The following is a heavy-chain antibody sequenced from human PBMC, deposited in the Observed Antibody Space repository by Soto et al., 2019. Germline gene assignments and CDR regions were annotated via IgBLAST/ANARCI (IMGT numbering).Heavy chain of an antibody. CDR1: GYSFTRYG. CDR3: ARMGDVPYYYYGLDV. Sequence: QVQLVQSGAEVKKPGASVKVSCKASGYSFTRYGISWVRQAPGQGLEWMGWISGYNANTNYPENLQGRVTMTTATSTSTAYMEVRTLISDDTAVYYCARMGDVPYYYYGLDVWGQGTTVTVSS. D-gene: IGHD3-16*01. V-gene: IGHV1-18*01. CDR2: ISGYNANT. J-gene: IGHJ6*02.